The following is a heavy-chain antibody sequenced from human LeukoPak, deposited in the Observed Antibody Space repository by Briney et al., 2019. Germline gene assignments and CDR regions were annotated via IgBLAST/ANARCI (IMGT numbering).Heavy chain of an antibody. CDR1: GYSISSGYY. Sequence: SETLSLTCAVSGYSISSGYYWGWIRQPPGKGLEWIGSIYHSGSTYYNPSLKSRVTISVDTSKNQFSLKLSSVTAADTAVYYCARHVKDPTIVVVPAARYYFDYWGQGTLVTVSS. CDR2: IYHSGST. V-gene: IGHV4-38-2*01. D-gene: IGHD2-2*01. J-gene: IGHJ4*02. CDR3: ARHVKDPTIVVVPAARYYFDY.